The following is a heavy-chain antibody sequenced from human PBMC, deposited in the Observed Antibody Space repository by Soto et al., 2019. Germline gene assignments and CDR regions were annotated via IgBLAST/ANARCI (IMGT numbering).Heavy chain of an antibody. CDR3: ARVPGP. V-gene: IGHV4-30-2*01. CDR1: GGSIRSGGYS. D-gene: IGHD3-10*01. CDR2: IYHSGST. J-gene: IGHJ5*02. Sequence: SETLSLTCAVSGGSIRSGGYSWTWIRQPPGKGLEWIGYIYHSGSTYYNPSLKSRVIISIDRSKNQFSLKLSSVTAADTAVYYCARVPGPWGQGTLVTVS.